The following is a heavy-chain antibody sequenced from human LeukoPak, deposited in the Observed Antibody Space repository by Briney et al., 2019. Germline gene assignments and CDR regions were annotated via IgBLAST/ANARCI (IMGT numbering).Heavy chain of an antibody. CDR3: ARSSSSSFFDY. D-gene: IGHD6-6*01. Sequence: SETLSLTCTVSGGSISSYYGTWIRQPPGKGLEWIGEINHSGSTNYNPSLKSRVTISVDTSKNQFSLKLSSVTAADTAVYYCARSSSSSFFDYWGQGTLVTVSS. CDR1: GGSISSYY. CDR2: INHSGST. J-gene: IGHJ4*02. V-gene: IGHV4-34*01.